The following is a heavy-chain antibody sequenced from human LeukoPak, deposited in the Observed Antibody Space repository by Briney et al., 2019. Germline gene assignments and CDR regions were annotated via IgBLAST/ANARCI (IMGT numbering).Heavy chain of an antibody. CDR2: IGGSGGST. J-gene: IGHJ5*02. D-gene: IGHD2-15*01. CDR3: AGKVVAARKNCFDP. V-gene: IGHV3-23*01. Sequence: GRSLRLSCAASGFTFSSYGMSWVRQAPGKGLEWVSAIGGSGGSTYYADSVKGRFTISRDNSKNTLYLQMNSLRAEDTAVYFCAGKVVAARKNCFDPWGQGTLVTVSS. CDR1: GFTFSSYG.